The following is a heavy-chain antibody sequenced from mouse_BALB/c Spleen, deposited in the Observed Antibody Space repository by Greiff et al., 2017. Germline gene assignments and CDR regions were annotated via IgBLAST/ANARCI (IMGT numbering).Heavy chain of an antibody. V-gene: IGHV6-6*02. D-gene: IGHD2-2*01. CDR3: KGVNYGYDGYYFDY. Sequence: EVKLVESGGGLVQPGGSMKLSCVASGFTFSNYWMNWVRQSPEKGLEWVAEIRLKSNNYATHYAESVKGRFTISRDDSKSSVYLQMNNLRAEDTGIYYCKGVNYGYDGYYFDYWGQGTTLTVSS. CDR2: IRLKSNNYAT. J-gene: IGHJ2*01. CDR1: GFTFSNYW.